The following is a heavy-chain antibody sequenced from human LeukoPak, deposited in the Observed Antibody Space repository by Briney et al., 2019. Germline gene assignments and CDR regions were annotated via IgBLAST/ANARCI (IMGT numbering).Heavy chain of an antibody. CDR3: ARDGVLGRHYSYYMDV. J-gene: IGHJ6*03. CDR2: ISSSSSSTYR. V-gene: IGHV3-21*06. CDR1: GFTFSDYS. D-gene: IGHD2-8*01. Sequence: GGSLRLSCAASGFTFSDYSMNWVRQSPGKGLEWVSSISSSSSSTYRYYADSVKGRFTISRDNAKNSLYLQMSSLRAEDTAVYYCARDGVLGRHYSYYMDVWGKGPTTTVSS.